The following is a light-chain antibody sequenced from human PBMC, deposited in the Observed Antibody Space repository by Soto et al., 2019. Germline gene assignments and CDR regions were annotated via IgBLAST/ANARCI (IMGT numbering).Light chain of an antibody. CDR1: SSDVGTYNY. Sequence: QSALTQPGSVSGSLGQSVTISCTGTSSDVGTYNYVSWYQQHPGKAPKVMIFDVSERPSGVPDRFSGSKSGNTASLTISGLQAEDEADYYCCSYAGSQRYVLGRGTKVTVL. V-gene: IGLV2-11*01. J-gene: IGLJ1*01. CDR2: DVS. CDR3: CSYAGSQRYV.